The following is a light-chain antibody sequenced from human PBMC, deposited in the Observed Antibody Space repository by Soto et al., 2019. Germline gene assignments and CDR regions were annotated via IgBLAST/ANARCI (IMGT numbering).Light chain of an antibody. CDR2: AAS. CDR3: QKYNSAPSL. V-gene: IGKV1-27*01. Sequence: DIQMTQSPSSLSASVGDRVTITCRASQGISNYLAWYQQKPGKVPKLLIYAASTLQSGVPSRFSGSGSGTDFTLTSSSLQPEDVATYYCQKYNSAPSLFGPGTKVDIK. J-gene: IGKJ3*01. CDR1: QGISNY.